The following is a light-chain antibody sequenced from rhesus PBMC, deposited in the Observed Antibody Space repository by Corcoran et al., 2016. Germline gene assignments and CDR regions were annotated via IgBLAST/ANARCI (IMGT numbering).Light chain of an antibody. CDR3: SSYAGSGTSI. J-gene: IGLJ1*01. CDR2: EIS. Sequence: QDAPTQSPSVSGSVGQSVTISCTGTSSDIGYSNAVSWYQQHPGKAPKLMIYEISKRPSGVSDRFSGSKSGNTASLTIAGLQDEDETDYYCSSYAGSGTSIFCAGTRLTVL. CDR1: SSDIGYSNA. V-gene: IGLV2-19*02.